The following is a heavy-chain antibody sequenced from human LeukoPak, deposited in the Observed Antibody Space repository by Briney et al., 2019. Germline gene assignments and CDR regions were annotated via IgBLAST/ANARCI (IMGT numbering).Heavy chain of an antibody. J-gene: IGHJ4*02. CDR3: AREHNSPDH. D-gene: IGHD1-20*01. V-gene: IGHV1-2*02. CDR1: GYTFSDHY. CDR2: ITPNSGDA. Sequence: ASVKVSCKASGYTFSDHYIHWVRQAPGQGLEWMGYITPNSGDAHYALKFEDRMTLTRDTSITTAYMELNTLTSDDTAAYYCAREHNSPDHWGQGTLVTVSS.